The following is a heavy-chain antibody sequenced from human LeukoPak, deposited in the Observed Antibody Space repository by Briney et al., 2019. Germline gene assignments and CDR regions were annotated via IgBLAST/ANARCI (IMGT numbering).Heavy chain of an antibody. J-gene: IGHJ4*02. D-gene: IGHD3-22*01. CDR2: IRYDGSNK. CDR1: GFTFSSYG. V-gene: IGHV3-30*02. Sequence: GGSLRLSCAASGFTFSSYGMHWVRQAPGKGLEWVAFIRYDGSNKYYADSVKGRFTISRDNSKNTLYLQMNSLRAEDTAVYYCAKVHTYYYDSSGYFDYWGQGTLVTVSS. CDR3: AKVHTYYYDSSGYFDY.